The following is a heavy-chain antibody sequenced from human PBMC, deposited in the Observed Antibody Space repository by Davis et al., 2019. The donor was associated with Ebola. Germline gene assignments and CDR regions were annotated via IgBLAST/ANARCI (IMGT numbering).Heavy chain of an antibody. CDR3: ARDGYGDYVLYYYYGMDV. V-gene: IGHV1-69*13. CDR2: IIPIFGTA. Sequence: AASVKVSCKASGYTFTNYAMNWVRQAPGQGLEWMGGIIPIFGTANYAQKFQGRVTITADESTSTAYMELRSPRSDDTAVYYCARDGYGDYVLYYYYGMDVWGKGTTVTVSS. J-gene: IGHJ6*04. D-gene: IGHD4-17*01. CDR1: GYTFTNYA.